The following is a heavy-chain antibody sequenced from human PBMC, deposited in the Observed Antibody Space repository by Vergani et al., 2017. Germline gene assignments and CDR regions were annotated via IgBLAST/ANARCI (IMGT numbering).Heavy chain of an antibody. CDR3: ARHTTYTDS. D-gene: IGHD1-1*01. J-gene: IGHJ4*02. Sequence: EVELVQSGPEMRTPGESLKISCKGSEYSFGNYWMGWVRQMPGKGLEWMGIIYPSDSDTRYSPAFQCQVTISADKSISTAFLHCDSLTASDTALYYCARHTTYTDSWGQGTLVTVSS. CDR2: IYPSDSDT. CDR1: EYSFGNYW. V-gene: IGHV5-51*01.